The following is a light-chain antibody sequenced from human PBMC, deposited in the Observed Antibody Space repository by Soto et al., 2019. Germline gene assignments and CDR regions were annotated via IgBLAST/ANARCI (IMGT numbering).Light chain of an antibody. CDR2: GAS. CDR3: QQYNNWWT. V-gene: IGKV3-15*01. CDR1: QSVSSN. J-gene: IGKJ1*01. Sequence: EIVMTQSPATLSVSPGERATLSCRASQSVSSNLAWYQQKPGQAPRLLIYGASTRDTGIPARFSGSESGTEFTITISSLKYEDFEVYYCQQYNNWWTFGQGTKVEIK.